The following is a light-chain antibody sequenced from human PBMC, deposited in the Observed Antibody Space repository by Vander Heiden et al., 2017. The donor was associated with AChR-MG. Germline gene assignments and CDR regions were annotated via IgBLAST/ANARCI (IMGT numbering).Light chain of an antibody. CDR1: KLGDKY. Sequence: SYDLTQAPSVSVSPGQTASITCSGDKLGDKYVCWYQQKPGQSPVVVLYQDTKRPSGIPERFSGSNSGNTATLTISGTQAMDEADYYCQAWDSSTVVFGGGTNLIVL. V-gene: IGLV3-1*01. CDR2: QDT. CDR3: QAWDSSTVV. J-gene: IGLJ2*01.